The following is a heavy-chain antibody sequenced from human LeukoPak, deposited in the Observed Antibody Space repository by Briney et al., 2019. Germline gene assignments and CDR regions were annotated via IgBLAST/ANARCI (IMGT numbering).Heavy chain of an antibody. J-gene: IGHJ4*02. D-gene: IGHD4-11*01. Sequence: SETLSLTCSVSGGSISGSYWNWIRQPPGKGLEWIGYVSYSGSTYYNPSLKSRVTISVDTSKNQFSLKLSSVTAADTAVYYCARVAGMTTVDYWGQGTLVTVSS. CDR1: GGSISGSY. CDR3: ARVAGMTTVDY. CDR2: VSYSGST. V-gene: IGHV4-59*08.